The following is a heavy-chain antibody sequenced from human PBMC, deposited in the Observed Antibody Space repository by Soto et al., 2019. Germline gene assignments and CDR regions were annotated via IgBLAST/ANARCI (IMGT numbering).Heavy chain of an antibody. J-gene: IGHJ3*01. CDR1: GYNFIAQN. V-gene: IGHV1-2*02. CDR2: MNPNSGGS. D-gene: IGHD1-7*01. Sequence: QVHLVQSGAEVKKPGASVKVSCMASGYNFIAQNIHWVRQAPGLGLEWMGKMNPNSGGSDYAQEFQGRVTVTRDPSISTVYMALTSLKSDATAVYYCARERHLNSPSDAFDLWGQGTMVIVSS. CDR3: ARERHLNSPSDAFDL.